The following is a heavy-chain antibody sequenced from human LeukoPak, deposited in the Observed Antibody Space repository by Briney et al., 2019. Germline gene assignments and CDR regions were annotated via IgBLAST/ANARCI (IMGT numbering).Heavy chain of an antibody. CDR1: GYTFTGYY. CDR2: INPNSGGT. Sequence: ASVKVSCKASGYTFTGYYMHWVRQAPGQGLEWMGWINPNSGGTNYAQKFQGRVTMTEDTSTDTAYMELSSLRSEDTAVYYCATVIVVVPAARLPFDYWGQGTLVTVSS. D-gene: IGHD2-2*01. V-gene: IGHV1-2*02. J-gene: IGHJ4*02. CDR3: ATVIVVVPAARLPFDY.